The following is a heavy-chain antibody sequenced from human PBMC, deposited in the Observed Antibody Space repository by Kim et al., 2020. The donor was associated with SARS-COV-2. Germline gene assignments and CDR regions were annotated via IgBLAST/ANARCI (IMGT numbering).Heavy chain of an antibody. J-gene: IGHJ3*02. CDR3: AECLGSGYYFDAFDI. V-gene: IGHV3-23*01. CDR2: ISGSGGST. CDR1: GFTFSSYA. D-gene: IGHD3-22*01. Sequence: GGSLRLSCAASGFTFSSYAMSWVRQAPGKGLEWVSAISGSGGSTYYADSVKGRFTISRDNSKNTLYLQMNSLRAEDTAVYYCAECLGSGYYFDAFDIWGQGTMVTVSS.